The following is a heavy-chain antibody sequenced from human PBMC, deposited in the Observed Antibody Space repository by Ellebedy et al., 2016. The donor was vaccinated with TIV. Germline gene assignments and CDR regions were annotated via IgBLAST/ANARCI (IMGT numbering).Heavy chain of an antibody. CDR3: ARDRCSGGSCYLVFDY. CDR1: GFTFSSYS. CDR2: ISSSSSYI. V-gene: IGHV3-21*01. Sequence: GGSLRLSXAASGFTFSSYSMNWVRQAPGKGLEWVSSISSSSSYIYYADSVKGRFTISRDNAKNSLYLQMNSLRAEDTAVYYCARDRCSGGSCYLVFDYWGQGTLVTVSS. D-gene: IGHD2-15*01. J-gene: IGHJ4*02.